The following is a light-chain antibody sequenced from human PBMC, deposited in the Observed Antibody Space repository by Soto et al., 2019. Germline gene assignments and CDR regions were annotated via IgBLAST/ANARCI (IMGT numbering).Light chain of an antibody. Sequence: QSVLTQSPSASASLGASVKLTCTLSSGHSSYAIAWHQQQPEKGPRYLMKLNSDGSHSKGDGIPDRFSGSSSGAERYLTISSLQSEDEADYYCQTWCTGRVVFGGGTKGTVL. CDR3: QTWCTGRVV. J-gene: IGLJ2*01. CDR1: SGHSSYA. V-gene: IGLV4-69*01. CDR2: LNSDGSH.